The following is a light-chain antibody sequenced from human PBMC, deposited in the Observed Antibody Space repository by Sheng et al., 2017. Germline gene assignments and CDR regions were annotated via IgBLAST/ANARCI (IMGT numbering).Light chain of an antibody. CDR1: SSDVGSYNL. CDR3: TSYTTGSTLV. J-gene: IGLJ2*01. V-gene: IGLV2-14*02. Sequence: QSALTQPASVSGSPGQSITISCTGTSSDVGSYNLVSWYQQHPGKAPELMIYEGTKRPSGVSYRFSGSKSGNTASLTISGLQAEDEADYYCTSYTTGSTLVFGGGTKVTVL. CDR2: EGT.